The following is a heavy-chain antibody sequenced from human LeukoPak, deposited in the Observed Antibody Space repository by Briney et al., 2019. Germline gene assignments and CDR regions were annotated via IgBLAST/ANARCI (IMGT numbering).Heavy chain of an antibody. CDR1: GGSISSYY. V-gene: IGHV4-59*01. Sequence: SETLSLTCTDSGGSISSYYWSWIRQPPGKGLEWIGFIYYSGSTNYNPSLKSRVIISLDTSKNQFSLKLSSVTAADTAVYYCARGLTSGYYGHYYMDVWGKGTTVTVSS. J-gene: IGHJ6*03. CDR3: ARGLTSGYYGHYYMDV. CDR2: IYYSGST. D-gene: IGHD3-22*01.